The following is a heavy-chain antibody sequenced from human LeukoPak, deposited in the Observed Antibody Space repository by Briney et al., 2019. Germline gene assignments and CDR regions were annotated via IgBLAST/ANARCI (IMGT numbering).Heavy chain of an antibody. CDR2: ITGNGGST. D-gene: IGHD2-21*02. J-gene: IGHJ4*02. CDR1: GFTFSSYD. Sequence: GGSLRLSCAASGFTFSSYDMHWLRHAPGKGLEYVSSITGNGGSTYYADSVKGRFTISRDNYKNTLYLQMASLRSEDMAVYYCARGCGGACRGIDYWGQGTLVTVSS. V-gene: IGHV3-64*02. CDR3: ARGCGGACRGIDY.